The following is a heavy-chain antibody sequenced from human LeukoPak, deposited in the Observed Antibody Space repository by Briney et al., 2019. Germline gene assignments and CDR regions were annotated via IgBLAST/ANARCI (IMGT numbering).Heavy chain of an antibody. CDR2: IKRKTDGGTT. Sequence: GGSLRLSCAASGFTFNNAWMSWVRQAPGKGLEWVGRIKRKTDGGTTDYAAPVKGRFTISRDDSKNTLYLQINSLKTEDTAMYYCTTVFSRGYYDFWSDYPSYYYYYMDVWGKGTTVTVSS. CDR3: TTVFSRGYYDFWSDYPSYYYYYMDV. CDR1: GFTFNNAW. D-gene: IGHD3-3*01. V-gene: IGHV3-15*01. J-gene: IGHJ6*03.